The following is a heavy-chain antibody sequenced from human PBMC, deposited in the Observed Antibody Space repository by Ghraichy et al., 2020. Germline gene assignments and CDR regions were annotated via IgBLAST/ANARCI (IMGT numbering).Heavy chain of an antibody. D-gene: IGHD2-2*01. J-gene: IGHJ6*02. Sequence: GESLNISCAASGFTFSSYAMSWVRQAPGKGLEWVSAISGSGGSTYYADSVKGRFTISRDNSKNTLYLQMNSLRAEDTAVYYCAKDLTRIVVVPAAIYYYGMDVWGQGTTVTVSS. V-gene: IGHV3-23*01. CDR2: ISGSGGST. CDR1: GFTFSSYA. CDR3: AKDLTRIVVVPAAIYYYGMDV.